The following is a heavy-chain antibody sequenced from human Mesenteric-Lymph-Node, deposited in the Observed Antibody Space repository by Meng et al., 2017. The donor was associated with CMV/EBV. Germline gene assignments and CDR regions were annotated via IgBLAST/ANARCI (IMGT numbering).Heavy chain of an antibody. CDR2: IYYSGST. V-gene: IGHV4-59*01. CDR1: GGFISSYY. J-gene: IGHJ3*02. CDR3: AREGMGGYYYDSSGLNI. D-gene: IGHD3-22*01. Sequence: SETLSLTCTVSGGFISSYYWSWIRQPPGKGLEWIGYIYYSGSTNYNPSLKSRVTISVDTSKNQFSLKLSSVTAADTAVYYCAREGMGGYYYDSSGLNIWGQGTMVTVSS.